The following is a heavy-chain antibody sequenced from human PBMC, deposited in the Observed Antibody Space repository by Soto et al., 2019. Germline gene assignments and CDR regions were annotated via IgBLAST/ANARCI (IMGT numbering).Heavy chain of an antibody. D-gene: IGHD4-17*01. J-gene: IGHJ4*02. V-gene: IGHV4-59*01. CDR3: ARESIGDYSLVWFDY. Sequence: SETLSLTCTVSGVSISTYYWTWIRQPPGKGLEWIGHVYYSGNTNYNPSLKSRVTISVDTSKNQFSLKLTSVTAADTAVYYCARESIGDYSLVWFDYWGQGTLVTVSS. CDR2: VYYSGNT. CDR1: GVSISTYY.